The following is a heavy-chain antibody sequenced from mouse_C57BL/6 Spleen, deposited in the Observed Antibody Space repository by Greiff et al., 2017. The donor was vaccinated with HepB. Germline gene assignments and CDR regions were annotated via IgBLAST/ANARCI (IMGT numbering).Heavy chain of an antibody. CDR2: IYPGDGDT. J-gene: IGHJ4*01. CDR3: ARTVATYYAMDY. Sequence: QVQLQQSGAELVKPGASVKISCKASGYAFSSYWMNWVKQRPGKGLEWIGQIYPGDGDTNYNGKFKGKATLTADKSSSTAYMQLSSLTSEDSAVYFCARTVATYYAMDYWGQGTSVTVSS. CDR1: GYAFSSYW. D-gene: IGHD1-1*01. V-gene: IGHV1-80*01.